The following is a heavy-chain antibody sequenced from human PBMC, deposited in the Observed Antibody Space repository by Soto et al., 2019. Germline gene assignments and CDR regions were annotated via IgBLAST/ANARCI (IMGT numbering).Heavy chain of an antibody. CDR2: IYSGVST. D-gene: IGHD5-18*01. J-gene: IGHJ6*02. CDR3: ASGYSYCYDLEDYYRYGIYF. CDR1: ESTASSNY. Sequence: GRSLRLSSAATESTASSNYIILFCLAPGKGMEWVSVIYSGVSTYYADSEKGRFTISRDNSKNTLYLKMNSLRAEDPAEYYCASGYSYCYDLEDYYRYGIYFCSQGTTV. V-gene: IGHV3-53*01.